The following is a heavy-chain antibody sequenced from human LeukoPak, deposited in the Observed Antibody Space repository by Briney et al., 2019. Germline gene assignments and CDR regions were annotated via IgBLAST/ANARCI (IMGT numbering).Heavy chain of an antibody. J-gene: IGHJ3*02. CDR1: GFIFRNYA. CDR3: AKDHDGYEM. Sequence: PGGSLRLSCAVSGFIFRNYAMSWVRQAPGKGLEWVSDVSGSGSRTYYADSVKGRFTISRDNSKNTLYLQMDSLRVDDSAVYYCAKDHDGYEMWGQGTMVTVSS. CDR2: VSGSGSRT. V-gene: IGHV3-23*01.